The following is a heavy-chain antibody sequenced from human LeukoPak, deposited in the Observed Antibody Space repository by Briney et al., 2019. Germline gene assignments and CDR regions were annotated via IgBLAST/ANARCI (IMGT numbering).Heavy chain of an antibody. V-gene: IGHV3-23*01. D-gene: IGHD4-17*01. Sequence: GGSLRLSCTTSQFNFNNFGMTWVRQAPGKGLEWVSSITGNGGSTQYADSVQGRFAISRDNSRNTLYLQMNSLRAEDTAVYYCAKDPNGDYIGTFDIWGQGTMDTVSS. CDR2: ITGNGGST. J-gene: IGHJ3*02. CDR3: AKDPNGDYIGTFDI. CDR1: QFNFNNFG.